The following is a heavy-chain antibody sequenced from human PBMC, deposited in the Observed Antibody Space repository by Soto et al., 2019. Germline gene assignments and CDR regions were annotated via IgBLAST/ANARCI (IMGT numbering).Heavy chain of an antibody. CDR2: IYYSGST. V-gene: IGHV4-31*03. Sequence: TLSLTCTVSGVSISSGGYYWSWIRQHPGKGLEWIGYIYYSGSTYYNPSLKSRVTISVDTSKNQFSLKLSSVTAADTAVYYCARCPGEHYYYYGMDVWGQGTTVTVSS. J-gene: IGHJ6*02. CDR1: GVSISSGGYY. D-gene: IGHD3-10*01. CDR3: ARCPGEHYYYYGMDV.